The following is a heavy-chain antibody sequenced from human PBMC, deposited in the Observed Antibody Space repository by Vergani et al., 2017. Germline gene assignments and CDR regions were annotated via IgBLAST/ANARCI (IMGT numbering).Heavy chain of an antibody. Sequence: QVQLQESGPGLVKPSQTLSLICSVSGDSITSSTYYWSWTRQPAGKGLEYIGRIYTTGSTNYNPSLKSRVTISVDTSKNRFSLNLSSVTAADTAMYYCARGYYGRGDNWGQGTLVTVSS. CDR3: ARGYYGRGDN. D-gene: IGHD3-16*01. CDR1: GDSITSSTYY. V-gene: IGHV4-61*02. J-gene: IGHJ4*02. CDR2: IYTTGST.